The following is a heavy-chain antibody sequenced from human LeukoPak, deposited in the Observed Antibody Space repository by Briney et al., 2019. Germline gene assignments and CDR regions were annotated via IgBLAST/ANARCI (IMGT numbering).Heavy chain of an antibody. CDR1: GGSISTYY. Sequence: SETLSLTCIVSGGSISTYYWTWIRQPPGKGLEWIGYISYRGSTSYNPSLKSRVTISVDTSKNQFSLKLSSVTTADTAVYYCARGFGGSRGTRFDPWGQGTLVTVSS. D-gene: IGHD2-15*01. CDR3: ARGFGGSRGTRFDP. J-gene: IGHJ5*02. CDR2: ISYRGST. V-gene: IGHV4-59*01.